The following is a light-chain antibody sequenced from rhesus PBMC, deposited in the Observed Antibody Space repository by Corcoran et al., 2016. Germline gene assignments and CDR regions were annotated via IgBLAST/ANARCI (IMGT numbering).Light chain of an antibody. Sequence: EIQMTQSPSSLSASVGDRVTITCRASENVNNYLNWYQPKPGKAPKLLIYKESTMQSGVPSRFSGSGSGTDYTFTISSLQPEDVATYYCQHGYGTPWTFGQGTKVEIK. J-gene: IGKJ1*01. CDR2: KES. V-gene: IGKV1-74*01. CDR1: ENVNNY. CDR3: QHGYGTPWT.